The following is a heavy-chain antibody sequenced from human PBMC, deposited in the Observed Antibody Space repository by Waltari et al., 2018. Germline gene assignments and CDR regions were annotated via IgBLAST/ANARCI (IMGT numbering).Heavy chain of an antibody. V-gene: IGHV2-5*02. CDR3: AHRPSHYVILSGYYNYFDY. CDR2: VYWDGSQ. J-gene: IGHJ4*02. D-gene: IGHD3-3*01. Sequence: QINLKESGPTLVKPTQTLTLTCAFSGFSFSTSGVGVRWIRQPPGKALEWLAFVYWDGSQRYSPSLKGRLTITKHTAEHQVVLTLTNMDPVDTSTYFCAHRPSHYVILSGYYNYFDYWGQGILVTVSS. CDR1: GFSFSTSGVG.